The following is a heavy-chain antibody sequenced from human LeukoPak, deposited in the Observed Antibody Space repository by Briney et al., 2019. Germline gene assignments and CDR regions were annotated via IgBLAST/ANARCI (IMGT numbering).Heavy chain of an antibody. Sequence: GGSLRLSCAASGFTFDYYSMHWVRQAPGKGLEWVSGINWNSDRIGYADSVKGRFTISRDNAKNSLYLQMNSLRAEDTALYYCAKDSSSSPYYGMDVWGQGTTVTVSS. V-gene: IGHV3-9*01. CDR3: AKDSSSSPYYGMDV. CDR1: GFTFDYYS. D-gene: IGHD6-6*01. J-gene: IGHJ6*02. CDR2: INWNSDRI.